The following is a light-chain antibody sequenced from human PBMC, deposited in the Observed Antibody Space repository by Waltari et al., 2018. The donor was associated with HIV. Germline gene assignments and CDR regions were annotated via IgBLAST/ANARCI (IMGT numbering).Light chain of an antibody. CDR2: GPS. CDR1: QSVSNN. J-gene: IGKJ1*01. V-gene: IGKV3-15*01. Sequence: IVMTQSPPTLSVSPGDRATSSCRASQSVSNNLAWYQPKPGQAPRLLIYGPSTRATGTPARFSASGSGTEFTLPISILQSEDFAIYYCQQYNEWPRTFGQGTKVEIK. CDR3: QQYNEWPRT.